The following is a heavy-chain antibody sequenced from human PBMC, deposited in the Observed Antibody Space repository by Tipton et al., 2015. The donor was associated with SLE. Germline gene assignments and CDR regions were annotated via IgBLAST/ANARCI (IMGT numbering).Heavy chain of an antibody. CDR1: GGSISSGSYY. CDR3: ARDLAYCSSTRCFDYFDY. D-gene: IGHD2-2*01. J-gene: IGHJ4*02. CDR2: IYTSGST. V-gene: IGHV4-61*02. Sequence: SCTVSGGSISSGSYYWSWIRQPAGKGLEWIGRIYTSGSTNYNPSLKSRVTISVDTSKNQFSLKLSSVTAADTAVYYCARDLAYCSSTRCFDYFDYWGQGTLVTVSS.